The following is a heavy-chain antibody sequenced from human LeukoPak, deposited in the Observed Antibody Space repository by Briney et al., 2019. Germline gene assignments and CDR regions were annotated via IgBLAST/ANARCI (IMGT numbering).Heavy chain of an antibody. CDR2: IKQDGSEK. V-gene: IGHV3-7*01. D-gene: IGHD3-10*01. CDR3: ARGYGEFAPYFDY. CDR1: GFTFSSYW. J-gene: IGHJ4*02. Sequence: PGGSLRLSCAASGFTFSSYWMSWVRQAPGKGLEWVANIKQDGSEKYYVDSVKGRFTISRDNAKNSLYLQMNSLRAEDTAVYYCARGYGEFAPYFDYWGQGTLVTVSS.